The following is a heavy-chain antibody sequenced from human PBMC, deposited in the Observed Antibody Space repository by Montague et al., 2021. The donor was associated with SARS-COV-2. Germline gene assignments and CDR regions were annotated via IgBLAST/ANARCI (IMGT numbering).Heavy chain of an antibody. D-gene: IGHD6-13*01. Sequence: SLRLSCAASGFTFSSYWMSWVRQAPGKGLEWVANIKQDGSEKYYVDSVKGRFTISRDNAKNSLYLQMNSLRAEDTAVYYCARDGIAAAGKYYYYGMDVWGQGTTVTASS. CDR1: GFTFSSYW. J-gene: IGHJ6*02. CDR3: ARDGIAAAGKYYYYGMDV. V-gene: IGHV3-7*01. CDR2: IKQDGSEK.